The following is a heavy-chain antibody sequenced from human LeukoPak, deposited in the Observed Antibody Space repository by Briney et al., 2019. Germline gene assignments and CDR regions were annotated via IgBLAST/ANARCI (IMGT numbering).Heavy chain of an antibody. CDR3: ARVRIPTVTTGVHYFDY. J-gene: IGHJ4*02. CDR2: ISSSGSTI. Sequence: PGGSLRLSCAASGFTFSDYYMSWLSQAPGKGLEWVSYISSSGSTIYYADSVKGRFTISRDNAKNSLYLQMNSLRAEDTAVYYCARVRIPTVTTGVHYFDYWGQGTLVTVSS. V-gene: IGHV3-11*04. D-gene: IGHD4-17*01. CDR1: GFTFSDYY.